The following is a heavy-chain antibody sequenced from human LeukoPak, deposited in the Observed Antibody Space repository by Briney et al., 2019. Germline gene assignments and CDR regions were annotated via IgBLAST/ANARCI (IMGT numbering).Heavy chain of an antibody. J-gene: IGHJ5*02. Sequence: PSETLSLTCTVSGYSISSGYYWGWIRQPPGKGLEWIGSIYHSGSTYYNPSLKSRVTISVDTSKNQFSLKLSSVTAADTAVYYCARDLNRRSGGWFDPWGQGTLVTVSS. V-gene: IGHV4-38-2*02. CDR2: IYHSGST. CDR1: GYSISSGYY. D-gene: IGHD2/OR15-2a*01. CDR3: ARDLNRRSGGWFDP.